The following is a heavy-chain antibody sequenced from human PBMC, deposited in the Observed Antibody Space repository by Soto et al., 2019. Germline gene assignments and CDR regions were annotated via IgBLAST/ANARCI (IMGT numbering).Heavy chain of an antibody. CDR3: AREASAWEGEKYYYGLDV. CDR2: MNPGTGFI. V-gene: IGHV1-8*01. D-gene: IGHD1-26*01. Sequence: QVQLVQSGAEVKKPGASVKVSCKASGYTFTIYDIHWVRQATGQGLECMGRMNPGTGFIDYAPKFQGRVTMTRDTSIATAYMEFTSLMSEDTAVYFCAREASAWEGEKYYYGLDVWGQGTTVTVSS. J-gene: IGHJ6*02. CDR1: GYTFTIYD.